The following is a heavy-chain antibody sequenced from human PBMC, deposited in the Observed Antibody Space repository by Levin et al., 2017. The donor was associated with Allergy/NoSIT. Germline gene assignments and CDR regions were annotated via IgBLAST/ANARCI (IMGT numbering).Heavy chain of an antibody. Sequence: SETLSLTCTVSGGSLSSYYWSWIRQPPGKGLEWIGYMYYSGSTNYNPSLKSGVTISVDTSKNQFSLKLVSVTAADTAVYYCARESSGWYDYWGQGTLVTVSS. CDR3: ARESSGWYDY. V-gene: IGHV4-59*01. CDR2: MYYSGST. J-gene: IGHJ4*02. CDR1: GGSLSSYY. D-gene: IGHD6-19*01.